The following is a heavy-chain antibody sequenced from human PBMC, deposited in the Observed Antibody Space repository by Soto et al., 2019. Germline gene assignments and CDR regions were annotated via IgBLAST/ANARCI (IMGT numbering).Heavy chain of an antibody. CDR1: GYTFTSYA. D-gene: IGHD3-22*01. V-gene: IGHV1-3*01. CDR3: ARDTGDYYDSSDILIPGY. J-gene: IGHJ4*02. Sequence: ASVKVSCKASGYTFTSYAMHCVLQSPLQRLEWMGWINAGNGNTKYSQKFQGRVTITRDTSASTAYMELSSLRSEDTAVYYCARDTGDYYDSSDILIPGYWGQGTLVTVSS. CDR2: INAGNGNT.